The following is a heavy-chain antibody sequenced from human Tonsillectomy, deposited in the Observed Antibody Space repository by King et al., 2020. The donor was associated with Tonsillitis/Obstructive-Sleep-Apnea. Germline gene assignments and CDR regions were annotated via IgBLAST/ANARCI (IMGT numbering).Heavy chain of an antibody. Sequence: VQLVESGGGVVQPGRSLRLSCAASGFSFSSYGMHWVRQAPGKGLEWVAVMSFDGSNKYYADSVRGRFTISRDNSKNTLYLQMNSLRAEDTAVYYCAKRAYCGGDCYMMDVWGQGTTVTVS. V-gene: IGHV3-30*18. CDR3: AKRAYCGGDCYMMDV. D-gene: IGHD2-21*02. CDR1: GFSFSSYG. CDR2: MSFDGSNK. J-gene: IGHJ6*02.